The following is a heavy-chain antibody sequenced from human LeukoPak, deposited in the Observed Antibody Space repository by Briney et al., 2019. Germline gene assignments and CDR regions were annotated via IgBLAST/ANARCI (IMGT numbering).Heavy chain of an antibody. CDR1: GGSFSGYY. CDR2: INHSGST. D-gene: IGHD4-23*01. J-gene: IGHJ4*02. Sequence: SETLSLTCAVYGGSFSGYYWSWIRQPPGKGLEWIGEINHSGSTNYNPSLKSRVTISVDTSKNQFSLKLSSVTAADTAVYYCASSDYGGNSGAEYWGQGTLVTVSS. V-gene: IGHV4-34*01. CDR3: ASSDYGGNSGAEY.